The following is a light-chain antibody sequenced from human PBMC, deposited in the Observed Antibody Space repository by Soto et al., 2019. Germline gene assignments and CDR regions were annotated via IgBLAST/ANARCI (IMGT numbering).Light chain of an antibody. CDR2: WAS. Sequence: DIVMTQSPDSLTVSLGARATINCKSSQSLLYSSNKKNYLAWYQQKSGQPPKLLIYWASTRESGVPDRFSGSGSGTEFTLTISSLQAEDVAVYYCQQYYSHTLTFGGGTKVDIK. J-gene: IGKJ4*01. CDR1: QSLLYSSNKKNY. V-gene: IGKV4-1*01. CDR3: QQYYSHTLT.